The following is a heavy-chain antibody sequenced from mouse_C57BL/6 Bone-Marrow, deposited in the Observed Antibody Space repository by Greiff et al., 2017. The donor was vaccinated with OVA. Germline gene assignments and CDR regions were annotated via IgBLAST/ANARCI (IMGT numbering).Heavy chain of an antibody. J-gene: IGHJ1*03. V-gene: IGHV1-76*01. CDR3: ASYGYSYFDV. CDR2: IYPGSGNT. CDR1: GYTFTDYY. D-gene: IGHD1-1*02. Sequence: VQLQQSGAELVRPGASVKLSCKASGYTFTDYYINWVKQRPGQGLEWIARIYPGSGNTYYNEKFKGKATLTAEKSSSTAYMQLSSLTSEDSAVYFCASYGYSYFDVWGTGTTVTVSS.